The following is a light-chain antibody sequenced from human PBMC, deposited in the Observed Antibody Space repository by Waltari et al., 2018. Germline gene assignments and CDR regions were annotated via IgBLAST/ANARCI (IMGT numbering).Light chain of an antibody. CDR1: SSDVGGSNT. V-gene: IGLV2-14*03. CDR3: SSYTSSSTLYV. CDR2: DVS. J-gene: IGLJ1*01. Sequence: QSALTQPASVSGSPGQSITISCTGTSSDVGGSNTVSWYQQHPGKAPKLMIYDVSNRPSVVSNRFSGSKSGNTASLTISGLQAEDEADYYCSSYTSSSTLYVFGTGTKVTVL.